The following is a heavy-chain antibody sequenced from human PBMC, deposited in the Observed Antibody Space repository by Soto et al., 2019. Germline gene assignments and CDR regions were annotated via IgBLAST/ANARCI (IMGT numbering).Heavy chain of an antibody. Sequence: PSETLSLTCTVSGGSFGSSAYYWGWIRRAPEKGLEWIGSINSSGSTFSNPSLKSRVTLSVDTSKNQFSLKLTSVTAADTALYYCSRRAPEGFDPWGQGTLVTVSS. CDR2: INSSGST. J-gene: IGHJ5*02. CDR3: SRRAPEGFDP. V-gene: IGHV4-39*01. CDR1: GGSFGSSAYY.